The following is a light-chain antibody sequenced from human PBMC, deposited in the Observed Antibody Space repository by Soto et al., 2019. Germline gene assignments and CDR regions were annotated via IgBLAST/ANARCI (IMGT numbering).Light chain of an antibody. CDR3: QQRSSWPIT. CDR2: DAS. CDR1: QSVGSS. Sequence: EFVLTQSPGTLSLSPGERATLCCRASQSVGSSLAWFQQIPGQAPRLLIYDASNRVTGIPARFSGSGSGTDFTVTISSLEPEDFAVYYCQQRSSWPITFGQGTRLEIK. V-gene: IGKV3-11*01. J-gene: IGKJ5*01.